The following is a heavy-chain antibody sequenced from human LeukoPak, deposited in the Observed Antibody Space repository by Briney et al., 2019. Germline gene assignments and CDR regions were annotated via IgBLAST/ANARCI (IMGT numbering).Heavy chain of an antibody. CDR1: GGSFSSYG. CDR3: AREDHTANNWFDP. J-gene: IGHJ5*02. CDR2: IIPMLGRS. D-gene: IGHD5-18*01. Sequence: ASVKVSCKASGGSFSSYGISWVRQAPGQGLEWMGGIIPMLGRSNCAQKFQGRVTISADESTSTAYMEMSSLRSEDTAVYYCAREDHTANNWFDPWGQGTLVTVSS. V-gene: IGHV1-69*13.